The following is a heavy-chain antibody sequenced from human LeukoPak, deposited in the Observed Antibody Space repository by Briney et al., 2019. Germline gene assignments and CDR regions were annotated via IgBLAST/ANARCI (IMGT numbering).Heavy chain of an antibody. CDR2: INPSGGSI. CDR1: RYPFPGYY. V-gene: IGHV1-46*01. D-gene: IGHD1-26*01. CDR3: ARGDGSPQFFDY. Sequence: ASPKLSYQASRYPFPGYYMHWVPQAPGQVLEWMGIINPSGGSISYAQKFQGRVTMTRDTSTSTVYMELSSLRSEDTAVYYCARGDGSPQFFDYWGQGTLVTVSS. J-gene: IGHJ4*02.